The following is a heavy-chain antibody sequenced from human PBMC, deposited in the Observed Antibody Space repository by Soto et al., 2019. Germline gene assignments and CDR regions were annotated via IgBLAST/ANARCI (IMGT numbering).Heavy chain of an antibody. Sequence: ASVKVSCKASGYTFTSYYMHWVRQAPGQGLEWMGIINPSGGSTSYAQKFKGRVTMTRDTSTSTVYKELSSLRSEDTAVYYCARVSSWSCFDYWGQGTLVTVSS. V-gene: IGHV1-46*01. J-gene: IGHJ4*02. CDR1: GYTFTSYY. CDR2: INPSGGST. D-gene: IGHD6-13*01. CDR3: ARVSSWSCFDY.